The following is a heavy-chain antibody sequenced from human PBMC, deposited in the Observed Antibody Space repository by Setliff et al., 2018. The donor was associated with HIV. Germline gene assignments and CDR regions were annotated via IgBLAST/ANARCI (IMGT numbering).Heavy chain of an antibody. D-gene: IGHD3-3*01. J-gene: IGHJ4*01. CDR3: ARDMYYSFWSGYPFRQSLDH. Sequence: PGGSLRLSCAASGFTLSNYWMSWVRQAPGKGLEWVAIIKQDGSEKYYVDSVKGRFTISRDKAKNSLFLQMNSLRAEDTALYYCARDMYYSFWSGYPFRQSLDHWGLGTQVTVSS. CDR2: IKQDGSEK. V-gene: IGHV3-7*01. CDR1: GFTLSNYW.